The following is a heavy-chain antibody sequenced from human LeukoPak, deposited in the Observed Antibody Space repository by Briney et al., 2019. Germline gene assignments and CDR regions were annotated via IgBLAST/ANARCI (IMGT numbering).Heavy chain of an antibody. V-gene: IGHV4-30-2*01. D-gene: IGHD5-24*01. CDR3: ARSGEMATIIDY. Sequence: SETLSLTCTVSGGSISSGGYYWSWIRQPPGKGLEWIGYIYHSGSTYYNPSLKSRVTISVDRSKNQFSLKLSSVTAADTAVYYCARSGEMATIIDYWGQGTLVTVSS. CDR2: IYHSGST. J-gene: IGHJ4*02. CDR1: GGSISSGGYY.